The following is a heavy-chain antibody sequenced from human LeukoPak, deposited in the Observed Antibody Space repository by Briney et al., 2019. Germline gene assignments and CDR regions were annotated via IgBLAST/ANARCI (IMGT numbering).Heavy chain of an antibody. Sequence: GGSLRLSCAASGFTGSNNYVSWVRQAPGKGLEWISGISGSGASTYYADSVKGRFTISRDDSRNTLYLQMNSLRGDDTAVYYCAKDVGKWESLHFFDYWGQGTLVTVSS. CDR2: ISGSGAST. CDR3: AKDVGKWESLHFFDY. J-gene: IGHJ4*02. D-gene: IGHD1-26*01. CDR1: GFTGSNNY. V-gene: IGHV3-23*01.